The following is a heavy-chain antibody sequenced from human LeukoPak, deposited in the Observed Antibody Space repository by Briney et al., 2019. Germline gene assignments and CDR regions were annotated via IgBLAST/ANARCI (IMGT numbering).Heavy chain of an antibody. CDR3: ARAYGGGYYFDY. V-gene: IGHV4-59*12. CDR2: IYHSGST. D-gene: IGHD4-17*01. Sequence: SETLSLTCTVSGGSISSNYWSWIRQPPGKGLEWIGYIYHSGSTYYNPSLKSRVTISVDRSKNQFSLKLSSVTAADTAVYYCARAYGGGYYFDYWGQGTLVTVSS. CDR1: GGSISSNY. J-gene: IGHJ4*02.